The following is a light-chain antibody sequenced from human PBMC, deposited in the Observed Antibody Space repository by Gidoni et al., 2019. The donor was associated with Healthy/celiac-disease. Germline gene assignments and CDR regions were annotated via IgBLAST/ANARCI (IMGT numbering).Light chain of an antibody. CDR2: DAS. CDR3: QQRSNWLT. CDR1: QSVSSY. Sequence: EIVLTQSPATLSLSPGERATLSCSATQSVSSYLAWYQQKPGQAPRLLIYDASNRAPGIPARFSGSGSGTDFTLTISRLEPEDFAVYYCQQRSNWLTFGGGTKVEIK. J-gene: IGKJ4*01. V-gene: IGKV3-11*01.